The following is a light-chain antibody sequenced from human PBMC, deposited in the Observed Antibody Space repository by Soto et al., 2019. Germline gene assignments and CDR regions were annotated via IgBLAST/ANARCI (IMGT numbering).Light chain of an antibody. Sequence: DIQMTQSPSSLSASVGDRVTITCRASQAIYNYLAWFQQKPGNAPKSLIFAATTLQSGVPSKFSGSGSGTDFTLTITNLQPDDFATYYCQQYNSYPWTFGQGTKVEIK. CDR1: QAIYNY. CDR3: QQYNSYPWT. J-gene: IGKJ1*01. CDR2: AAT. V-gene: IGKV1-16*02.